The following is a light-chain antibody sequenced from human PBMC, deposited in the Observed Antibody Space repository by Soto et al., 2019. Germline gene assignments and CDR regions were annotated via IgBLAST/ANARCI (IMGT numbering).Light chain of an antibody. CDR1: QNINSY. J-gene: IGKJ4*01. V-gene: IGKV3-11*01. CDR3: QQRTNWPLT. Sequence: EIVLTQSPATLSLSPGERATLSCRASQNINSYLAWFQHKPGQAPRLLLYAASNRATDIPDRFSGSGLGTDFTLTISSLEPEDFAVYYCQQRTNWPLTFGGGTKVEI. CDR2: AAS.